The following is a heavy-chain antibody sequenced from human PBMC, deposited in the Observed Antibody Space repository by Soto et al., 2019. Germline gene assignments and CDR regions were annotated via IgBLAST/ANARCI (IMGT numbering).Heavy chain of an antibody. V-gene: IGHV3-21*01. CDR3: ARIHCSSTSCGMDV. J-gene: IGHJ6*02. CDR1: GCTFSSYS. CDR2: IDSSSGYI. Sequence: EVQLVESGGGLVKPGGSLRLSCAASGCTFSSYSMNWVRQAPGKGLEWVSAIDSSSGYIYYADSVKGRITNSRDNAKNSLYLQMNSLRAEDTAVYYCARIHCSSTSCGMDVWGQGTTVTVSS. D-gene: IGHD2-2*01.